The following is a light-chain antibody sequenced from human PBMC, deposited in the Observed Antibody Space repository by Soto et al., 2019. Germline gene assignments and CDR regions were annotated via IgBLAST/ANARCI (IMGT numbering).Light chain of an antibody. CDR1: SSDIGGYNY. CDR2: DVS. CDR3: SSYSSSSTLVL. J-gene: IGLJ2*01. V-gene: IGLV2-14*01. Sequence: QSVLTQPASVSGSPGQSITIPCTGTSSDIGGYNYVSWYQQFPGTAPKLMIYDVSKRPSGVSNRFSASKSGNTASLTISGLLAEDEATYYCSSYSSSSTLVLFGGGTKLTVL.